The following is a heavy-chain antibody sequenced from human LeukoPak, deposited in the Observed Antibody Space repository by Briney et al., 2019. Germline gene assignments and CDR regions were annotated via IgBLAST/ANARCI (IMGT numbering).Heavy chain of an antibody. CDR3: AKKGSHSLDY. V-gene: IGHV3-23*01. Sequence: PGGSLRLSCAASGFTFSSNDMSWVRQAPGKGLEWVSANGARDGDTYYADSVKGRFTISRDNSKNTLYLQTNNLRADDTAVYFCAKKGSHSLDYWGQGALVTVSS. J-gene: IGHJ4*02. CDR1: GFTFSSND. CDR2: NGARDGDT.